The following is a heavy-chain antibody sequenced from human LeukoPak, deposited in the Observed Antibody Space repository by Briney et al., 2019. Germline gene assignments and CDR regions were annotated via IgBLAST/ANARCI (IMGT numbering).Heavy chain of an antibody. CDR2: IYSVGST. V-gene: IGHV3-66*01. Sequence: GGSLRLSCAASGFTVSSNYLSWVRLAPGKGLEWVSVIYSVGSTYYADSVKGRFTISRDNSKNTLYLQMNSLRAEDTAVYYCAREGRGRAFDIWGQGTMVTVSS. CDR1: GFTVSSNY. CDR3: AREGRGRAFDI. J-gene: IGHJ3*02.